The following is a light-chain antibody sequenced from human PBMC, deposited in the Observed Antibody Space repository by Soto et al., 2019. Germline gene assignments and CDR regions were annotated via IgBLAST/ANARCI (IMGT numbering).Light chain of an antibody. J-gene: IGLJ2*01. Sequence: QSALTQPASVSGSPGQSITISCTGTSSDVGAYNYVSWYQQYPGKAPKLMIYEVSNRPSGVSNRFSGSKSGNAASLTISGLQAEDEAHYYCSSYTGSSTLVFGGGTKLTVL. CDR3: SSYTGSSTLV. CDR2: EVS. CDR1: SSDVGAYNY. V-gene: IGLV2-14*01.